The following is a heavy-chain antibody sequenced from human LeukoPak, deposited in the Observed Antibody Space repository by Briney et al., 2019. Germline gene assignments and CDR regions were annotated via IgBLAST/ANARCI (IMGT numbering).Heavy chain of an antibody. Sequence: SLSLSCAASGFTFDDYAMHWARHAGGKGLEGVSGISWNRGSIGCAVCVKGRFTISRDNANNSLYLQMNSLKAKDMALYYSAKSLIGRGEAALDYWGQGTLVTVSS. CDR2: ISWNRGSI. CDR1: GFTFDDYA. J-gene: IGHJ4*02. D-gene: IGHD3-10*01. CDR3: AKSLIGRGEAALDY. V-gene: IGHV3-9*03.